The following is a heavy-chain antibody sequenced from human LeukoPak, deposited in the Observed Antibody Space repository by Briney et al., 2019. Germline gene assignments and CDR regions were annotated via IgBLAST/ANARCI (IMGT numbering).Heavy chain of an antibody. J-gene: IGHJ4*02. CDR3: AKDRLIAARSIDY. V-gene: IGHV3-30*02. CDR1: GFTFSSYG. CDR2: IRYDGSNK. Sequence: GRSLRLSCAASGFTFSSYGMHWVRQAPGKGLEWVAFIRYDGSNKYYADSVKGRFTISRDNSKNTLYLQMNSLRAEDTAVYYCAKDRLIAARSIDYWGQGTLVTVSS. D-gene: IGHD6-13*01.